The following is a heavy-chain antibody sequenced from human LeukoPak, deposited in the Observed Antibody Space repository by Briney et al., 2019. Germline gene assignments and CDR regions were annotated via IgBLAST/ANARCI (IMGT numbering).Heavy chain of an antibody. CDR1: GFTFSSYA. J-gene: IGHJ4*02. CDR3: ARWATRAFDY. V-gene: IGHV3-64*01. D-gene: IGHD5-12*01. CDR2: ISSNGGST. Sequence: QSGGSLRLSCTASGFTFSSYAMHWVRLAPGKGLEYVSAISSNGGSTYYANSVKGRFTISRDNSKNTLYLQMGSLRAEDMAVYYCARWATRAFDYWGQGTLVTVSS.